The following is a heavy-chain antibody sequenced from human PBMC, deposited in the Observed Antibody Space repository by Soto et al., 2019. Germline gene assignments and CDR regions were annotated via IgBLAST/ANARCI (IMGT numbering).Heavy chain of an antibody. CDR2: MNPNSGNT. V-gene: IGHV1-8*01. CDR3: ARGGVVPAAREYYYYYGMDV. CDR1: GYTFTSYD. J-gene: IGHJ6*02. D-gene: IGHD2-2*01. Sequence: ASVKVSCKASGYTFTSYDINWVRQATGQGLEWMGWMNPNSGNTGYAQKFQGRVTMTRNTSISTAYMELSSLRSEDTAVYYCARGGVVPAAREYYYYYGMDVWGQGTTVTVSS.